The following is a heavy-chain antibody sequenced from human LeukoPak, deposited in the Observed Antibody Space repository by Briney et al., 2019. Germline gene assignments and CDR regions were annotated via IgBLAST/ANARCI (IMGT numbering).Heavy chain of an antibody. J-gene: IGHJ4*02. V-gene: IGHV4-61*02. CDR1: GGSISSGSYY. CDR2: IYTSGST. D-gene: IGHD1-26*01. Sequence: PSETLSLTCTVSGGSISSGSYYWSWIRQPAGKGLEWIGRIYTSGSTNYNPSLKSRVTISVDTSKNQFSLKLSSVTAADTAVYYCAIVVGARRRWSAYFDYWGQGTLVTVSS. CDR3: AIVVGARRRWSAYFDY.